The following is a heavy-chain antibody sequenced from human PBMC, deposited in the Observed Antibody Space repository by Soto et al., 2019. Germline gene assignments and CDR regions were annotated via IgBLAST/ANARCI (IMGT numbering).Heavy chain of an antibody. Sequence: EVQLLESGGGLVQPGGSLRLSCAASGFTFSSYAMSWVRQAPGKGLEWVSAISGSGGSIYYADSVKGRFTISRDNSKNTLYLQMNSLRAEDTAVYYCAKDPSTGYYDSSGYFDYWGQGTLVTVSS. CDR3: AKDPSTGYYDSSGYFDY. V-gene: IGHV3-23*01. D-gene: IGHD3-22*01. J-gene: IGHJ4*02. CDR1: GFTFSSYA. CDR2: ISGSGGSI.